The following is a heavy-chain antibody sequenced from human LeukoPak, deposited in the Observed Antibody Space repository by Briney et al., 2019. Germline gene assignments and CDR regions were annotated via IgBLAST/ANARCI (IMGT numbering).Heavy chain of an antibody. V-gene: IGHV5-51*01. CDR2: IYPGDSDT. D-gene: IGHD3-10*01. Sequence: GESLKISCKGSGYSFTSYSIGWVREMPGEGLEWMGVIYPGDSDTRYSPSFQGQATISADESISTAYLQWSSLKASDTAMYYCARQKCYGSGSYSDYWGRGTMVTVSS. J-gene: IGHJ4*02. CDR3: ARQKCYGSGSYSDY. CDR1: GYSFTSYS.